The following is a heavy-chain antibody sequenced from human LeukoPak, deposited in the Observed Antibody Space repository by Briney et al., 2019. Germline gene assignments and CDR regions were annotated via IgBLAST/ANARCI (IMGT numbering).Heavy chain of an antibody. CDR3: ARRLGGSGFHSH. Sequence: SETLSLTCTVSGGSISGYYWSWFRHTPGKGLEWIGYIHSSGSTDYNPSVRSRLTLSVDTSKNQFSLKLSSVTAADTAVYFCARRLGGSGFHSHWGQGTVVTVSS. V-gene: IGHV4-4*08. CDR2: IHSSGST. CDR1: GGSISGYY. D-gene: IGHD3-3*01. J-gene: IGHJ4*02.